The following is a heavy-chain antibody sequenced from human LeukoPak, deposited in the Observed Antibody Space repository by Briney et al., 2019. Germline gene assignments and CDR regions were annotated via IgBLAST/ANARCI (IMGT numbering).Heavy chain of an antibody. CDR2: INPSGGST. D-gene: IGHD6-13*01. V-gene: IGHV1-46*01. CDR1: GYTFTRYA. CDR3: ARELGSSWYYFDY. Sequence: ASVKVSCKTSGYTFTRYAIHWVRQAPGQGLEWMGIINPSGGSTSYAQKFQGRVTMTRDTSTSTVYMELSSLRSEDTAVYYCARELGSSWYYFDYWGQGTLVTVSS. J-gene: IGHJ4*02.